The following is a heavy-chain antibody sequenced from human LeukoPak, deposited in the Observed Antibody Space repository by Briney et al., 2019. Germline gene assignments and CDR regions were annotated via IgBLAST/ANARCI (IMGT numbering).Heavy chain of an antibody. J-gene: IGHJ3*01. CDR3: ARAEYYDILTGYYLGGAFDL. V-gene: IGHV3-53*01. Sequence: GGSLRLSCAASGFTVSTNYMSWVRQVPGKGLEWVSVIYRGGPTYYADSVKGRFTISRDISKNTLYLQMNSLRADDTAVYYCARAEYYDILTGYYLGGAFDLWGQGTMVTVS. D-gene: IGHD3-9*01. CDR1: GFTVSTNY. CDR2: IYRGGPT.